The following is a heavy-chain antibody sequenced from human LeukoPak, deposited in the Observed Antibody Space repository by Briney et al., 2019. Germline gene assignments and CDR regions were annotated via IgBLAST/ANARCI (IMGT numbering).Heavy chain of an antibody. CDR2: IKPDGSEK. CDR3: ARDSAGNDY. J-gene: IGHJ4*02. CDR1: GFTFSTYW. V-gene: IGHV3-7*01. D-gene: IGHD6-13*01. Sequence: GGSLRLSCAASGFTFSTYWMSWVRQAPGKGLERVANIKPDGSEKYYVDSVKGRFTISRDNAKNSLYLQTNSLRAEDTAMYYCARDSAGNDYWGQGTLVTVSS.